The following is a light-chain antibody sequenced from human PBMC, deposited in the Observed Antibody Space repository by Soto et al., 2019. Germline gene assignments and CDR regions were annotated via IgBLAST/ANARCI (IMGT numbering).Light chain of an antibody. Sequence: QSVLTQPRSVSGSPGQSVTVSCIGTSSDVGDYNSVSWYQQHPGKAPKLIIYEVNNRPSGVSNRFSGSKSGNTASLTISGLQAEDEADYYCSSYTSNSTLVFGGGTKLTVL. J-gene: IGLJ2*01. CDR1: SSDVGDYNS. CDR2: EVN. V-gene: IGLV2-14*01. CDR3: SSYTSNSTLV.